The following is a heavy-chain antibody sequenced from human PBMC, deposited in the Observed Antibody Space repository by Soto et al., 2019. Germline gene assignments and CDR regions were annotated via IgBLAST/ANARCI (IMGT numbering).Heavy chain of an antibody. V-gene: IGHV3-49*03. J-gene: IGHJ4*02. CDR1: GFTFGDYA. CDR2: IRSKAYGGTT. D-gene: IGHD4-17*01. CDR3: TRYSGDESSRRGFDY. Sequence: GGSVRLSCTASGFTFGDYAMSWFRQAPGKGLEWVGFIRSKAYGGTTEYAASVKGRFTISRDDSKSIAYLQMNSLKTEDTAVYYCTRYSGDESSRRGFDYWGQGTLVTVSS.